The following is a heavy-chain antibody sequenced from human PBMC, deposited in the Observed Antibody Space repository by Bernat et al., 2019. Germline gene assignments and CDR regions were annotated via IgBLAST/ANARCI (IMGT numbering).Heavy chain of an antibody. CDR2: INHTGNP. D-gene: IGHD2-2*01. Sequence: QVQLQQWGAGLLKPPETLSLPCAVYGGSFSDYYWRWVRQPPGKGLVWVGEINHTGNPNYNPSLKGRVTISVDASKNQFSLNLRSVTAADTAVYYCARVALPAEIGYHYDYYMDVWGTGTTVTVSS. J-gene: IGHJ6*03. CDR1: GGSFSDYY. CDR3: ARVALPAEIGYHYDYYMDV. V-gene: IGHV4-34*01.